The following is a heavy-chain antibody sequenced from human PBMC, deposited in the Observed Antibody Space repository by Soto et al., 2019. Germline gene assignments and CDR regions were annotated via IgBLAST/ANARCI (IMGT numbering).Heavy chain of an antibody. J-gene: IGHJ6*02. Sequence: GASVKVSCKASGYTFTSYGISWVRQAPGQGLERMGWISAYNGNTNYAQKLQGRVTMTTDTSTSTAYMELRSLRSDDTAVYYCARDPNLWFGESSYYGMDVWGQGTTVTVSS. V-gene: IGHV1-18*01. CDR2: ISAYNGNT. CDR3: ARDPNLWFGESSYYGMDV. D-gene: IGHD3-10*01. CDR1: GYTFTSYG.